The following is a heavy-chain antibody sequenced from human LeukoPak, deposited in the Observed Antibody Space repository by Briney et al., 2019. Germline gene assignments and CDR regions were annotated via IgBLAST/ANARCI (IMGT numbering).Heavy chain of an antibody. J-gene: IGHJ4*02. CDR3: ASSRFYYDSSGYYLPFDY. Sequence: PSETLSLTCAVYGGSFSGYYWSWIRQPPGKGLEWIGEINHSGSTNYNPSLKSRVTISVDTSKNQFSLKLSSVTAADTAVYYCASSRFYYDSSGYYLPFDYWGQGTLVTVSS. V-gene: IGHV4-34*01. CDR2: INHSGST. D-gene: IGHD3-22*01. CDR1: GGSFSGYY.